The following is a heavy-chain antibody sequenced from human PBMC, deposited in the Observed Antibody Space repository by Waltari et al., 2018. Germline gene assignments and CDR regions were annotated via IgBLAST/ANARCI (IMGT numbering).Heavy chain of an antibody. CDR2: IKQDASEK. D-gene: IGHD3-16*01. Sequence: EEQLGESGGGLVQPEGSLRLSCAASGFTFRSDWMCWVRQAPGKGLEWVANIKQDASEKHYVDSLKGRITVSRDNAKNSLYLNRDSLRAEDTAVYYCARGRRWGFDLWGQGTLVTVSS. CDR1: GFTFRSDW. J-gene: IGHJ4*02. CDR3: ARGRRWGFDL. V-gene: IGHV3-7*04.